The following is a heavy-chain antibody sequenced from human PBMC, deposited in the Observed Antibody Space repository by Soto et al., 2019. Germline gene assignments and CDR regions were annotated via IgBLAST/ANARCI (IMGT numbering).Heavy chain of an antibody. CDR2: IIPIFGTA. J-gene: IGHJ4*02. CDR3: ARGTNREGFFDY. D-gene: IGHD2-8*01. CDR1: GGTFSSYA. V-gene: IGHV1-69*13. Sequence: SVKVSCKASGGTFSSYAISWVRQAPGQGLEWMGGIIPIFGTANYAQKFQGRVTITADESTSTAYMELSSLRSEDTAVYYCARGTNREGFFDYWGQGTLVTVSS.